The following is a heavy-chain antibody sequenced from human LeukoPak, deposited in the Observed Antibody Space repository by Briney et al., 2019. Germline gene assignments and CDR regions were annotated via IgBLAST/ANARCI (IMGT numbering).Heavy chain of an antibody. Sequence: PGESLRLSCAASGFTFRSYWMHWVRQAPGKGLVGVARISTDGSSTKYADFVEGRFTISRDNAKNTLYLQMNSLRAEDTAAYYCVRGNFNGGVDHWGRGTLVTVSP. CDR1: GFTFRSYW. CDR3: VRGNFNGGVDH. CDR2: ISTDGSST. J-gene: IGHJ4*02. V-gene: IGHV3-74*01.